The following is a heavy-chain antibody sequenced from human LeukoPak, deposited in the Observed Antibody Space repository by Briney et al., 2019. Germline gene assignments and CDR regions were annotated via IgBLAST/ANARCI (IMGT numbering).Heavy chain of an antibody. CDR1: GGSISSYY. D-gene: IGHD1-7*01. V-gene: IGHV4-59*01. CDR2: IYYSGST. J-gene: IGHJ4*02. CDR3: ARDSWRNWKYVFDY. Sequence: PSETLSLTCTVSGGSISSYYWSWIRQPPGEGRGWVVYIYYSGSTNYNPSLKSRVTISVDTSKNQFTLKLSSVTAADTAVYYCARDSWRNWKYVFDYWGQGTLVTVSS.